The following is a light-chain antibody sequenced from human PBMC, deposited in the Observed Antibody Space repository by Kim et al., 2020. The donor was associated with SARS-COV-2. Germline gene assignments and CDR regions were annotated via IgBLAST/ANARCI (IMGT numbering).Light chain of an antibody. CDR3: HQYATSPLT. CDR1: QHVGRNY. J-gene: IGKJ5*01. Sequence: SPGERAAPSCRGSQHVGRNYIAWYQQKPGRNPRRVIYDASSRATGIPDRGSGSGSGTDFTLSISGLEAEDVAVYYCHQYATSPLTFGQGTRLEIK. V-gene: IGKV3-20*01. CDR2: DAS.